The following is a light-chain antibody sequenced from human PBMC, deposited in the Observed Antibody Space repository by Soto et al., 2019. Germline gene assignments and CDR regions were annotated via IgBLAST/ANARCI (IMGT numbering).Light chain of an antibody. V-gene: IGLV2-14*01. CDR1: SDDVGAFNY. Sequence: QSALTQPASVSGSPGQSITISCTGTSDDVGAFNYVSWYQQHPGKAPKLMIFEVSRRPSGVSNRFSGSKSGNTASLTISGLQAEDEADYYCYSYAISVNYVIGTGTKGTVL. J-gene: IGLJ1*01. CDR3: YSYAISVNYV. CDR2: EVS.